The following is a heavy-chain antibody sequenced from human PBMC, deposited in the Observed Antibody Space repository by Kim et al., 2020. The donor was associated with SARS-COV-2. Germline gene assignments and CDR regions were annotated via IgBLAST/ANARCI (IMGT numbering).Heavy chain of an antibody. Sequence: GGSLRLSCAASGFTFSSFSMNWVRQTPGKGLEWVSFINTGGSSMYYAESVKGRFTISRDNAKNSVFLQMNSLRDEDTAGYYCARNGDNTGYFVNWGQGTLVTVSS. CDR3: ARNGDNTGYFVN. CDR1: GFTFSSFS. D-gene: IGHD3-22*01. CDR2: INTGGSSM. V-gene: IGHV3-48*02. J-gene: IGHJ4*02.